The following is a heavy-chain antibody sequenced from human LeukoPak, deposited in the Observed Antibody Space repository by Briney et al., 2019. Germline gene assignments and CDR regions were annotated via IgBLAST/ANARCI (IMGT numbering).Heavy chain of an antibody. CDR1: GFTFSSYA. Sequence: GGSLRLSCAASGFTFSSYAMSWVRQAPGKGLEWVSAISGSGGSTYYADSVKGRFTISRDNSKNTLYLQMNSLRAVDTAVYYCAKDAICSSTSCYVDYWGQGTLVTVSS. J-gene: IGHJ4*02. V-gene: IGHV3-23*01. CDR2: ISGSGGST. CDR3: AKDAICSSTSCYVDY. D-gene: IGHD2-2*01.